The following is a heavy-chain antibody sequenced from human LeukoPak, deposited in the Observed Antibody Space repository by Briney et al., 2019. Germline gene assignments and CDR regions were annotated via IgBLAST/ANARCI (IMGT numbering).Heavy chain of an antibody. CDR3: AREGWRERASIAAAGTGFFQH. V-gene: IGHV6-1*01. CDR2: TYYRSKWYN. CDR1: GDSVSSNSAA. Sequence: SQTLSLTCAISGDSVSSNSAAWNWIRQSPSRGLEWLGRTYYRSKWYNDYAVSVKSRITISPDTSKNQFSLQLNSVTPEDTAVYYCAREGWRERASIAAAGTGFFQHWGQGTLVTVSS. D-gene: IGHD6-13*01. J-gene: IGHJ1*01.